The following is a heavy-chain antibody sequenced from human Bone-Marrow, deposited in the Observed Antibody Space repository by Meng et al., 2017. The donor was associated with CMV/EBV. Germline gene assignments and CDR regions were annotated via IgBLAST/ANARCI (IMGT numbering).Heavy chain of an antibody. D-gene: IGHD5-18*01. J-gene: IGHJ4*02. CDR2: IWYDGSNK. Sequence: GESLKISCAASGFTFSSYGMHWVRQAPGKGLEWVAVIWYDGSNKYYADSVKGRFTISRDNSKNTLYLQMNSLRAEDTAVYYCARLGYSYGYDVRYWGQGTLVTVSS. CDR1: GFTFSSYG. V-gene: IGHV3-33*01. CDR3: ARLGYSYGYDVRY.